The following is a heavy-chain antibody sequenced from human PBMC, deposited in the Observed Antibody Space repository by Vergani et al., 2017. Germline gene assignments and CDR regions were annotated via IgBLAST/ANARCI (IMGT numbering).Heavy chain of an antibody. D-gene: IGHD4-23*01. V-gene: IGHV1-69*08. CDR2: VIPLATMA. Sequence: QVQLVQSGAEVKKPGSSVKVSCKASGGTFSSYTFSWVRQAPGQGLEWMGRVIPLATMADCSQKFQARVTITADKSTSTVYMELSSLRSEDTAFYYCAREAFGGNFEYWGQGTLVTVSS. J-gene: IGHJ4*02. CDR3: AREAFGGNFEY. CDR1: GGTFSSYT.